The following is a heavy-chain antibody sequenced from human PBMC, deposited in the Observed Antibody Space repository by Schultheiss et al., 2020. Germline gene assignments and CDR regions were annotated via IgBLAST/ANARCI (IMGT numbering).Heavy chain of an antibody. V-gene: IGHV4-39*07. Sequence: SETLSLTCTVSGGSISSGGYYWSWIRQHPGKGLEWIANIYHTGSTYYNPSLKSRVTISVDTSNYQFSLWLTSVTAADTAVYYCARGGYTFDWHFDLWGRGTLVTVSS. CDR2: IYHTGST. CDR1: GGSISSGGYY. CDR3: ARGGYTFDWHFDL. J-gene: IGHJ2*01. D-gene: IGHD5-18*01.